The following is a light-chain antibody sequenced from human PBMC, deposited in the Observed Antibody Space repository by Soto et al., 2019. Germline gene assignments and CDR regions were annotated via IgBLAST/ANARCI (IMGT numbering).Light chain of an antibody. Sequence: DIQMTQSPSSLSASVGDRVTTNCQASQNISSYLNWYQQKPGKAPKLLIYAASSLQSGVPSRFSGSGSGTDFTLTINNLQPEDFATYYCQQSYSAPRTFGQGTK. J-gene: IGKJ1*01. CDR1: QNISSY. CDR2: AAS. V-gene: IGKV1-39*01. CDR3: QQSYSAPRT.